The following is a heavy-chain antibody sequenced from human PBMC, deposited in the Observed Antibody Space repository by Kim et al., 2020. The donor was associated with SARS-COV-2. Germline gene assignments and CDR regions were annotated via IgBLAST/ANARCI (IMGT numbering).Heavy chain of an antibody. CDR3: AKGGPIAVAGRDWFDP. CDR2: IWYDGSNK. CDR1: GFTFSSYG. J-gene: IGHJ5*02. Sequence: GGSLRLSCAASGFTFSSYGMHWVRQAPGKGLEWVAVIWYDGSNKYYADSVKGRFTISRDNSKNTLYLQMNSLRAEDTAVYYCAKGGPIAVAGRDWFDPWGQGTLVTVSS. D-gene: IGHD6-19*01. V-gene: IGHV3-33*06.